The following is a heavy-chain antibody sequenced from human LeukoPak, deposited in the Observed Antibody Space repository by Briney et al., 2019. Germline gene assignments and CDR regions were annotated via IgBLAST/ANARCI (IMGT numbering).Heavy chain of an antibody. V-gene: IGHV1-2*02. D-gene: IGHD5-12*01. J-gene: IGHJ4*02. CDR3: ARGIPTSRGYSAY. CDR2: INPNSGGT. CDR1: GDTFTGYY. Sequence: ASVKVSCKASGDTFTGYYMYWVRQAPGQGLEWMGWINPNSGGTNYAQKFQGRITMTRDTSISTAFMELSSLRSDDTAVYYCARGIPTSRGYSAYWGQGTLVTVSS.